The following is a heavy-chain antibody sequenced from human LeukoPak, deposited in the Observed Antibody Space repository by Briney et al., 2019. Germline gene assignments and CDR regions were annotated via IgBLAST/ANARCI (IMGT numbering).Heavy chain of an antibody. CDR3: ARLAFLSDFWSGYRPYYFDY. D-gene: IGHD3-3*01. V-gene: IGHV4-34*01. CDR1: GGSFSGYY. J-gene: IGHJ4*02. CDR2: INHSGST. Sequence: SETLSLTCAVYGGSFSGYYWSWIRQPPGKGLEWIGEINHSGSTNYNPSLKSRVTISVDTSKNQFSLKLSSVTAADTAVYYCARLAFLSDFWSGYRPYYFDYWGQGTLVTVSS.